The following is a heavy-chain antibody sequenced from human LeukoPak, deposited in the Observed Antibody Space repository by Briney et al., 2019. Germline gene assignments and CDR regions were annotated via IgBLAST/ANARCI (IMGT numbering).Heavy chain of an antibody. CDR3: ARGRELVTGRIHQAFDV. V-gene: IGHV3-7*01. D-gene: IGHD2-21*02. CDR2: IKQDGSEK. J-gene: IGHJ3*01. Sequence: GGSLRLSCAASGFTFSSYWMSWVRQAPGKGLEWVASIKQDGSEKYYVDSVKGRFTISRDNGKNSLYLQMNSLTSEDTAVYYCARGRELVTGRIHQAFDVWGQGTVVTVSS. CDR1: GFTFSSYW.